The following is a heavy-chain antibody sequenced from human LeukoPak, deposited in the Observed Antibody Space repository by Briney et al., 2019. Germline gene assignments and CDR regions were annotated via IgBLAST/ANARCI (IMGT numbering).Heavy chain of an antibody. J-gene: IGHJ4*02. CDR1: GGSISSSSYY. CDR2: IYYSGST. D-gene: IGHD3-22*01. CDR3: ARVALGKLYYYDSSGYYDY. Sequence: SETLSLTCTVSGGSISSSSYYWGWIRQPPGKGLEWIGSIYYSGSTYYNPSLKSRVTISVDTSKNQFSLKLSSVTAADTAVYYCARVALGKLYYYDSSGYYDYWGQGTLVTVSS. V-gene: IGHV4-39*07.